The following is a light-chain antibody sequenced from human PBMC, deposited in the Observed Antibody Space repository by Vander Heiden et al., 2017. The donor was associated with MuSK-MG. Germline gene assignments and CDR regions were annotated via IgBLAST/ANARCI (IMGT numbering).Light chain of an antibody. CDR3: QQSYSTTLTFGGDSTTRT. Sequence: DIQMTQSPSSLSASVGDRVTITSRASQSINRYLKWYQQKPGKAPKLLIYAASSWQNGVPARFSGSGSGTDFTLTISSLQLEDFATYYWQQSYSTTLTFGGDSTTRTFGGGTKVEIK. CDR1: QSINRY. J-gene: IGKJ4*01. V-gene: IGKV1-39*01. CDR2: AAS.